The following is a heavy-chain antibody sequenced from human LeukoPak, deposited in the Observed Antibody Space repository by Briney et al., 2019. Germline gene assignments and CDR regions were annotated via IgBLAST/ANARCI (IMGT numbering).Heavy chain of an antibody. CDR3: AREDHGGYDRNEAFHI. CDR1: GGSISSGSYY. V-gene: IGHV4-61*02. CDR2: IYSNGNT. Sequence: SQTLSLTCTVSGGSISSGSYYWSWIRQPAGQGLEWIGRIYSNGNTNYNPSLKSRLIMSVDTSKNYLSLKLTSVTAADTAVYYCAREDHGGYDRNEAFHIWGQGTMVTVSS. D-gene: IGHD4-23*01. J-gene: IGHJ3*02.